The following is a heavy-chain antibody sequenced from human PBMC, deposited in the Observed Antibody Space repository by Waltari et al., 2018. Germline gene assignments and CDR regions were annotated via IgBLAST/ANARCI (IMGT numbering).Heavy chain of an antibody. CDR2: ISGSGTGT. V-gene: IGHV3-23*01. CDR3: ATFKGDY. J-gene: IGHJ4*02. D-gene: IGHD3-16*01. CDR1: GFTFRTYS. Sequence: EVQLLESGGGLVQSGGSLRLSCAASGFTFRTYSMSWVGKVPGEGLEWVSSISGSGTGTYCADSVKGRFTIARDNSKNTLSLQMNSLRAEDTALYYCATFKGDYWGQGTLVTVSS.